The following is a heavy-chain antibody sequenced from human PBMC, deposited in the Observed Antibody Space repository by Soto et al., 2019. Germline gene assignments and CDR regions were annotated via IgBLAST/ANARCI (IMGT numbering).Heavy chain of an antibody. V-gene: IGHV3-66*01. D-gene: IGHD1-26*01. CDR2: IYSGGST. CDR1: GFTVSSNY. CDR3: ARTERDSGGNDYGMDV. J-gene: IGHJ6*02. Sequence: EVLLVESGGGLVQPGGSLRLSCAASGFTVSSNYMSWVRQAPGKGLEWVSVIYSGGSTYYADSVKGRFTISRDNSRTTRYLQMNSVGAEDTAVYYCARTERDSGGNDYGMDVWGQGTTVTVSS.